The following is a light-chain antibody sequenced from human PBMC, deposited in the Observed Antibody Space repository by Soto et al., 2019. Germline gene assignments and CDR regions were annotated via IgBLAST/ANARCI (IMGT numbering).Light chain of an antibody. CDR1: QSVSSSY. J-gene: IGKJ2*01. V-gene: IGKV3-20*01. CDR2: DAS. Sequence: EIVLTQSPGTLSLSPGERATLSCRASQSVSSSYLAWYQQKPGQAPRLLIYDASSRATGIPDRFSGRWSGTDFTLTISRLEPEDFAVYYCQHYCSSPYTFGHGTKLEIK. CDR3: QHYCSSPYT.